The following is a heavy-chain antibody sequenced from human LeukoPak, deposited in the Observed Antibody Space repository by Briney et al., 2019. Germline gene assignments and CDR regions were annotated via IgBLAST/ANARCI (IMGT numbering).Heavy chain of an antibody. CDR2: ISYDGSNK. CDR1: GFTFSSYG. V-gene: IGHV3-30*18. CDR3: AKVKGLNYYDSSGFDY. J-gene: IGHJ4*02. D-gene: IGHD3-22*01. Sequence: GRSLRLSCAASGFTFSSYGMHWVRQAPGKGLEWVAAISYDGSNKYYADSVKGRFTISRDNSKNTLYLQMNSLRAEDTAVYYCAKVKGLNYYDSSGFDYWGQGTLVTVSS.